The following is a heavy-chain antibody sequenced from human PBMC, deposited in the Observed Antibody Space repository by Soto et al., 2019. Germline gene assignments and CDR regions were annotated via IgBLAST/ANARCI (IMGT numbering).Heavy chain of an antibody. CDR2: IYSGGST. CDR3: ARDGYCSGGSCYYDAFDI. D-gene: IGHD2-15*01. Sequence: EVQLVESGGGLVQPGGSLRLSCAASGFTVSSNYMSWVRQAPGKGLEWVSVIYSGGSTYYADSVKGRFTISRHNSKNTLYLQTNSLRAEDTAVYYCARDGYCSGGSCYYDAFDIWGQGTMVTVSS. CDR1: GFTVSSNY. V-gene: IGHV3-53*04. J-gene: IGHJ3*02.